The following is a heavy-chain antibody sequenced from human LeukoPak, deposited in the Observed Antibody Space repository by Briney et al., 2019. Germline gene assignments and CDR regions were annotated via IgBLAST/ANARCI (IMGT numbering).Heavy chain of an antibody. CDR1: GFTFDDYA. V-gene: IGHV3-9*01. CDR2: ISWNSGSI. D-gene: IGHD3-10*01. Sequence: GGSLRLSCAASGFTFDDYAMHWVRQAPGKGLEWVSGISWNSGSIGYADSVKGRFTISRDNAKNSLYLQMNSLRAEDTALYYCAKDLRGAYYYYYMDVWGKGTTVTISS. CDR3: AKDLRGAYYYYYMDV. J-gene: IGHJ6*03.